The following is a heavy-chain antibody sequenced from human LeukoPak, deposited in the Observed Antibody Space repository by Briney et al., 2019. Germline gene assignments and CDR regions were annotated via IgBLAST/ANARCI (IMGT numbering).Heavy chain of an antibody. CDR1: GFTFSSYG. J-gene: IGHJ4*02. Sequence: GGSLRLSCVASGFTFSSYGMHWVRQAPGKGLEWVAVISYDGSNKYYADSVRGRFTISRDNSKNTLYLQMNSLRAEDAAVYYCAKDVEYSSGWYEGGSFDYWGQGILVTVSS. CDR2: ISYDGSNK. D-gene: IGHD6-19*01. V-gene: IGHV3-30*18. CDR3: AKDVEYSSGWYEGGSFDY.